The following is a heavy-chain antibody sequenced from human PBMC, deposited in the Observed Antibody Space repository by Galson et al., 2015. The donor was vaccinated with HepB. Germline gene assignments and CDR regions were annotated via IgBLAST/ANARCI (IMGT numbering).Heavy chain of an antibody. J-gene: IGHJ4*02. CDR1: GFTFSSYS. V-gene: IGHV3-48*01. CDR3: ARESPDYDSSGSFDY. D-gene: IGHD3-22*01. Sequence: SLRLSCAASGFTFSSYSMNWVRQAPGKGLEWVSYISSSSSTIYYADSVKGRFTISRDNAKNSPYLQMNSLRAEDTAVYYCARESPDYDSSGSFDYWGQGTLVTVSS. CDR2: ISSSSSTI.